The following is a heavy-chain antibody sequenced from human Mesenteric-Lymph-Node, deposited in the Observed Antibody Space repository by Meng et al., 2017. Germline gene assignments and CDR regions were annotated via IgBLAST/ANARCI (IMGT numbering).Heavy chain of an antibody. V-gene: IGHV3-74*01. D-gene: IGHD3-10*01. CDR3: ARARYGSGTTDY. Sequence: GGSLRLSCAASGFTFSTYWMHWVRQAPGKGLVWVSRINSDGSSTYFADSVKGRFTISRDNAKNTLYLQMHSLRGEDTALYYCARARYGSGTTDYWGQGTLVTVSS. CDR1: GFTFSTYW. CDR2: INSDGSST. J-gene: IGHJ4*02.